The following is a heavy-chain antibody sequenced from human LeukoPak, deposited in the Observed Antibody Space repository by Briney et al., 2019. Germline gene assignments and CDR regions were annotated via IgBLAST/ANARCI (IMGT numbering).Heavy chain of an antibody. CDR3: AKDTFVRAVVNPDFDH. CDR1: GFIFSSCG. CDR2: ISYDGTNK. J-gene: IGHJ4*02. Sequence: GKSLRLSCAASGFIFSSCGMHWVRQAPGKGLEWVAVISYDGTNKYYADPVKGRFTISRDNSRNTLYLQMNSLRAEDTAVYYCAKDTFVRAVVNPDFDHWGQGTLVTVSS. V-gene: IGHV3-30*18. D-gene: IGHD4-23*01.